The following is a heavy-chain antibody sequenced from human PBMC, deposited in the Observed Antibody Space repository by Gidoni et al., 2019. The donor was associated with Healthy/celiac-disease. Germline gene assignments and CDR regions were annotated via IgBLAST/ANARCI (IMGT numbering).Heavy chain of an antibody. CDR3: ATGGELSSGGMDV. V-gene: IGHV4-39*07. CDR2: IYYSGST. D-gene: IGHD3-16*02. J-gene: IGHJ6*02. Sequence: QLQLPESGPGLVKPSETLSLTCTVSGGSIRISSYYWGGIRQPPGKGLAWIGSIYYSGSTYYNPSLKSRVTISVDTSKNQFSLKLSSVTAADTAVYYCATGGELSSGGMDVWGQGTTVTVSS. CDR1: GGSIRISSYY.